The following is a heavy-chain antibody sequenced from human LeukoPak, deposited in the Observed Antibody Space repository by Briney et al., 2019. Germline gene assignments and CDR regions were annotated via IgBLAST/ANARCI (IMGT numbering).Heavy chain of an antibody. D-gene: IGHD6-19*01. V-gene: IGHV3-21*01. CDR2: ISSSSYI. CDR3: AREREQWHAFDI. Sequence: GGSLRLSCAASGFTFSSYSMNWVRQAPGKGLEWVSSISSSSYIYYADSVKGRFTISRDNAKNSLYLQMNSLRAEDTAVYFCAREREQWHAFDIWGQGTMVTVSS. CDR1: GFTFSSYS. J-gene: IGHJ3*02.